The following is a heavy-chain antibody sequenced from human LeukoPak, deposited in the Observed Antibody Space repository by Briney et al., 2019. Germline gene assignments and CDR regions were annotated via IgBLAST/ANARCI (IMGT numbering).Heavy chain of an antibody. CDR3: AKHLSSGYYYLFDY. CDR2: VYDGDTT. Sequence: GGSLRLSCAASGFTFSSYAMSWVRQAPGKGLEWVSAVYDGDTTYYADSVKGRFTISRDNSKNTLYLQMNSLRAEDTAVYYCAKHLSSGYYYLFDYWGQGTLVTVSS. J-gene: IGHJ4*02. D-gene: IGHD3-22*01. V-gene: IGHV3-23*01. CDR1: GFTFSSYA.